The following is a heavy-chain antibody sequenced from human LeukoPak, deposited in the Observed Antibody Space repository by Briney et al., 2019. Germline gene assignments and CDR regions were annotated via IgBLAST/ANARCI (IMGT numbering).Heavy chain of an antibody. J-gene: IGHJ5*02. D-gene: IGHD2-2*01. V-gene: IGHV1-2*02. CDR3: ARVGYCSSTGCFGGFDP. Sequence: ASVKVSCKASGYTFTGYYMHWVRQAPGQGLEWMGWINPNSGGTNYAQKFQGRVTMTRDTSISTAYMELSRLRSDDTAVYYCARVGYCSSTGCFGGFDPWGQGTLVTVSS. CDR1: GYTFTGYY. CDR2: INPNSGGT.